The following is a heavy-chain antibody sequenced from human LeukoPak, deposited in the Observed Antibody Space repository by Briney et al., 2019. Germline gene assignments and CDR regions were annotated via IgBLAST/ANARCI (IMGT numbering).Heavy chain of an antibody. Sequence: SETLSLTCTVSGGSISSGAYYWSWIRQPPGKGLECIGYIYYSGNTYYNPSLKSRVTISVDRSKNQFSLKLNSVTAADTAVYYCARGGYSSSPSYYMDVWGKGTTVTVSS. CDR3: ARGGYSSSPSYYMDV. V-gene: IGHV4-30-2*01. CDR1: GGSISSGAYY. D-gene: IGHD6-13*01. J-gene: IGHJ6*03. CDR2: IYYSGNT.